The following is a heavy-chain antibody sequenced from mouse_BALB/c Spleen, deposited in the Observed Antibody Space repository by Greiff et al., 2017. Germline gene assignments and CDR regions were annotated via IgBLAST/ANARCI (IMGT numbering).Heavy chain of an antibody. D-gene: IGHD1-1*01. Sequence: VMLVESGPGLVAPSQSLSITCTVSGFSLTSYGVHWVRQPPGKGLEWLGVIWAGGSTNYNSALMSRLSISKDNSKSQVFLKMNSLQTDDTAMYYCAREEEFTARFAYWGQGTLVTVSA. CDR3: AREEEFTARFAY. CDR1: GFSLTSYG. CDR2: IWAGGST. J-gene: IGHJ3*01. V-gene: IGHV2-9*02.